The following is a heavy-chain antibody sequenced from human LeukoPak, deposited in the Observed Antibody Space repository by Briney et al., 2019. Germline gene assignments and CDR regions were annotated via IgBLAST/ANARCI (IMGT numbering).Heavy chain of an antibody. Sequence: GALRLSCAASGFIFNNYGLIWVRQAPGKGLEWVSAISNDGGGTNYADFVKGRFTISRGNSKNTLFLQMNSLRAEDTALYYCAKGSSGYFVDLWGQGTLVTVSS. CDR2: ISNDGGGT. CDR1: GFIFNNYG. D-gene: IGHD3-22*01. J-gene: IGHJ5*02. V-gene: IGHV3-23*01. CDR3: AKGSSGYFVDL.